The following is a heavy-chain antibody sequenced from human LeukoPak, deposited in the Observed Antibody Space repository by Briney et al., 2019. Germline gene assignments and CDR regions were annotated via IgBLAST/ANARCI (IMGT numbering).Heavy chain of an antibody. CDR2: INWNGGSI. CDR1: GFTFDKYG. Sequence: GGSLRLSCAASGFTFDKYGMSWVRQSPEKGLEWVAGINWNGGSIHYADSVKGRFTISRDNGKNSLYLQMNSLRAEDTAVYYCARVGAATYAFDIWGQGTMVTVSS. J-gene: IGHJ3*02. D-gene: IGHD3-16*01. CDR3: ARVGAATYAFDI. V-gene: IGHV3-20*04.